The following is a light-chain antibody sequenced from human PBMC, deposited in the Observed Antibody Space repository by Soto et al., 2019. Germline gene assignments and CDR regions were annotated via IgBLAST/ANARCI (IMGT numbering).Light chain of an antibody. V-gene: IGKV3-11*01. Sequence: EIVLTQSPATLSLSPGERATLSCRASQSVSSYLAWYQQKPGQAPRLLIYDASNRATGIPARVSGSGSGTDFTLTISSLEPADFAVYYCQQRNSWQLTFGGGTKVEIK. CDR3: QQRNSWQLT. CDR1: QSVSSY. CDR2: DAS. J-gene: IGKJ4*01.